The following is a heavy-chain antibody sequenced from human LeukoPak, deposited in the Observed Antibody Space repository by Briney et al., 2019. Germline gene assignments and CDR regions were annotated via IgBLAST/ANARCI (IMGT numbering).Heavy chain of an antibody. D-gene: IGHD3-22*01. CDR3: AREEFLHEIDSSGYFVY. CDR2: VYSSGVG. Sequence: TSETLSLTCTVSGGSITGYYWNWIRQPAGQGLEWLGRVYSSGVGNYNPSLTSRVTMSVDTPKNQFSLKLTSLTAADTAVYYCAREEFLHEIDSSGYFVYWGQGTLVTVSS. V-gene: IGHV4-4*07. J-gene: IGHJ4*02. CDR1: GGSITGYY.